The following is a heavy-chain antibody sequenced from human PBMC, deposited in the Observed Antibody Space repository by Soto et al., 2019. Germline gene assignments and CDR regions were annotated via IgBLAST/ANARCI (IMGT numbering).Heavy chain of an antibody. CDR2: IYSGGST. J-gene: IGHJ3*02. CDR1: GFTVSSNY. Sequence: GGSLRLSCAASGFTVSSNYMSWVRQAPGKGLEWVSVIYSGGSTYYADSVKGRFTISRDNSKNTLYLQMNSLRAEDTAVYYCARDYGDYAEQGGPDAFDIWGQGTMVTVSS. D-gene: IGHD4-17*01. V-gene: IGHV3-66*01. CDR3: ARDYGDYAEQGGPDAFDI.